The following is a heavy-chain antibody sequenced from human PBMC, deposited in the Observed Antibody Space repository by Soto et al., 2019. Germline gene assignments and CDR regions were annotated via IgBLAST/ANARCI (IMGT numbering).Heavy chain of an antibody. J-gene: IGHJ5*02. CDR1: GGSISNYF. CDR3: ARFHLGREFAT. Sequence: PWETLSLTCTVSGGSISNYFWSWIRQPPGKGLEWIAYIYYSGSTNYNPSLTSRVTISLDTSEKQFSLKLSSVTAADTAAHYCARFHLGREFATWDQGTLVTVSS. D-gene: IGHD3-10*01. CDR2: IYYSGST. V-gene: IGHV4-59*01.